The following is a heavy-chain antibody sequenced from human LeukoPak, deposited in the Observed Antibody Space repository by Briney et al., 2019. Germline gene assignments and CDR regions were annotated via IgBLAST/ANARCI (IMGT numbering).Heavy chain of an antibody. D-gene: IGHD6-6*01. V-gene: IGHV4-39*07. CDR1: GDSISSASSH. Sequence: SETLSLTCTVSGDSISSASSHWSWIRQPPGKGLEWIGSIYHSGTTYYKPSLKSRITISVDTSKNQFSLKLSSVTAADTAVYHCAREHSSSVTDWGQGALVTVSS. CDR2: IYHSGTT. J-gene: IGHJ4*02. CDR3: AREHSSSVTD.